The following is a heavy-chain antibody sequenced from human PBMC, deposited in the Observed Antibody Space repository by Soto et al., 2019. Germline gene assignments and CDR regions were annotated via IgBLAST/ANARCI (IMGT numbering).Heavy chain of an antibody. V-gene: IGHV3-30*18. D-gene: IGHD2-2*01. CDR1: GFTFSSYG. Sequence: GGSLRLSCAASGFTFSSYGIHWVRQAPGKGLEWVAVISHDGSKTNYADSVKGRFTISRDNSKNTLYLQMNSLRAEDTAVYYCAKKLPEAGSHFAFDIWGHGTMVTVSS. CDR3: AKKLPEAGSHFAFDI. J-gene: IGHJ3*02. CDR2: ISHDGSKT.